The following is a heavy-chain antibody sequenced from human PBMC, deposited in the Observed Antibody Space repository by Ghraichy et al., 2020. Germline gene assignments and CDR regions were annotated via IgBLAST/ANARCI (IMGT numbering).Heavy chain of an antibody. J-gene: IGHJ6*02. CDR3: ARGFVRLPLTGYYNPHYYYYGMDV. CDR1: GYTFTSYG. V-gene: IGHV1-18*01. CDR2: ISAYNGNT. Sequence: ASVKVSCKASGYTFTSYGISWVRQAPGQGLEWMGWISAYNGNTNYAQKLQGRVTMTTDTSTSTAYMELRSLRSDDTAVYYCARGFVRLPLTGYYNPHYYYYGMDVWGQGTTVTVSS. D-gene: IGHD3-9*01.